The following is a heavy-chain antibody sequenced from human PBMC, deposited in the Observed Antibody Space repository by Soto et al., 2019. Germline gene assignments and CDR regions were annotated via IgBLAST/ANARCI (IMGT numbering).Heavy chain of an antibody. V-gene: IGHV1-69*01. CDR2: IIPIFGTA. J-gene: IGHJ5*02. D-gene: IGHD6-19*01. CDR1: GGTFSSYA. CDR3: ARGSVAGTLEARYWFDP. Sequence: QVQLVQSGAEVKKPGSSVKVSCKASGGTFSSYAISWVRQAPRQGLEWMEGIIPIFGTANYAQKFQGRVTITADESTSTAYMELSSLRSEDTAVYYCARGSVAGTLEARYWFDPWGQGTLVTVSS.